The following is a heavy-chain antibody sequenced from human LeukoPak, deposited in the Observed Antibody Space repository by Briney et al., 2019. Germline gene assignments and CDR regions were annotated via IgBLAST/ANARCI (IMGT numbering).Heavy chain of an antibody. CDR2: IYHSGST. V-gene: IGHV4-4*02. D-gene: IGHD3-10*01. Sequence: SETLSLTCAVSGGSISSSNWWSWVRQPPGKGLEWIGEIYHSGSTNYNPSLKSRVPISVDKSKNQFSLKLSSVTAADTAVYYCAIAYGSGSYYNGYAFDIWGQGTMVTVSS. CDR3: AIAYGSGSYYNGYAFDI. CDR1: GGSISSSNW. J-gene: IGHJ3*02.